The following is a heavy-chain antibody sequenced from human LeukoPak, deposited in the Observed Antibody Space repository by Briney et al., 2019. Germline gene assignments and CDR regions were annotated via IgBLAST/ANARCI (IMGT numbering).Heavy chain of an antibody. CDR1: GESFSCYY. CDR2: INHGGST. D-gene: IGHD1-26*01. J-gene: IGHJ4*02. Sequence: SETLSLTCAVSGESFSCYYWSWFRQPPGKGLEWIGEINHGGSTNYNPSLTSRATISVDASKNQFYLRMTSVIAADTAIYYCAKGRWEVPDYWGQGTLVFVSS. V-gene: IGHV4-34*01. CDR3: AKGRWEVPDY.